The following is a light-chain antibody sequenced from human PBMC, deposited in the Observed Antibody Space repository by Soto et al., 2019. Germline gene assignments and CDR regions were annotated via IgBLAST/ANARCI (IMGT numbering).Light chain of an antibody. CDR2: LGS. V-gene: IGKV2-28*01. CDR1: QSLLHRNGNNY. Sequence: DIVMTQSPLSLPVTPGEPASISCRSSQSLLHRNGNNYLNWYLQKPGQSPQLLIYLGSTRASGVPDRFSGRGSGTDFTLKISRVEAEDVGVYYCLQALQPPPTFGQGTRLEIK. CDR3: LQALQPPPT. J-gene: IGKJ5*01.